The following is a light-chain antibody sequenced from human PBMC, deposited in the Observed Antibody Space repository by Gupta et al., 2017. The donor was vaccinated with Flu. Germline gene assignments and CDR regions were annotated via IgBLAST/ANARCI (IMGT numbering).Light chain of an antibody. Sequence: DIQMTQSPSTLSASVGDRVTITCRASQSVSNWLAWYQQKPGKALKLLIYKTSNLGGGVPSRFSGSAFGTEFTLTISILHPDDFATYYCQQYYDYPYSFGQGTKLEIK. V-gene: IGKV1-5*03. CDR1: QSVSNW. CDR3: QQYYDYPYS. J-gene: IGKJ2*03. CDR2: KTS.